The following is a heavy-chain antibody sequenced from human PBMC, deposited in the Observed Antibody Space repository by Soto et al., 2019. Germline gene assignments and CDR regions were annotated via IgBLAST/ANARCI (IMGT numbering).Heavy chain of an antibody. Sequence: QLQLQESGPGLVKPSETLTLTCTVSGGSFSSSDHYWAWIRQPPGKGLEWLATIYYSGSIYYGPSLESRSTISVDTSKNQISHNLTSVTAADTALYYCARHRINRGSWYWVDPWGQGTLVTVSS. V-gene: IGHV4-39*01. D-gene: IGHD6-13*01. CDR1: GGSFSSSDHY. J-gene: IGHJ5*02. CDR2: IYYSGSI. CDR3: ARHRINRGSWYWVDP.